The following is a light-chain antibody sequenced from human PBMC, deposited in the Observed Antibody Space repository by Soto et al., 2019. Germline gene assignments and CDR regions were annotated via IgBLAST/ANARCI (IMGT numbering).Light chain of an antibody. J-gene: IGKJ1*01. CDR1: QGISSY. CDR2: AAS. Sequence: AIRRTQSPSSLSASTGDRVTITCLASQGISSYLAWYQQKTGKSTKILIYAASTLQSGVTSRFSGSGSGTDFTLTISCMQSEDFATYYCQQYYSYQWTFGQGTKVDIK. CDR3: QQYYSYQWT. V-gene: IGKV1-8*01.